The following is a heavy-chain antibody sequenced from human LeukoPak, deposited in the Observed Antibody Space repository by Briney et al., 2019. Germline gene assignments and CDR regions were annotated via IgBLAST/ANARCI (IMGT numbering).Heavy chain of an antibody. CDR1: ADSFSSHY. CDR2: ISYSGST. CDR3: ARDPTTVTKGFDI. J-gene: IGHJ3*02. V-gene: IGHV4-59*11. D-gene: IGHD4-17*01. Sequence: SETLSLTCTVSADSFSSHYWTWLRQPPGKGLEWIGYISYSGSTNYNPSLKSRVTISVDTSKKQFSLRLTSVTAADTAVYYCARDPTTVTKGFDIWGQGTLVTVSS.